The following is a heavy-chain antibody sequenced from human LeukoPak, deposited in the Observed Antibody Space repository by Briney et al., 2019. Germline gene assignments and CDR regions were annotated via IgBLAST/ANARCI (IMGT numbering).Heavy chain of an antibody. CDR3: AKIAAARSLRYFQH. Sequence: GGSLRLSCAASGLSFSSFEMTWVRQAPGKGLEWVSYISGSGGDIFYADSVKGRFTISRDNAKNSLYLQMNSLRAEDTAVYYCAKIAAARSLRYFQHWGQGTLVTVSS. CDR1: GLSFSSFE. V-gene: IGHV3-48*03. J-gene: IGHJ1*01. CDR2: ISGSGGDI. D-gene: IGHD6-13*01.